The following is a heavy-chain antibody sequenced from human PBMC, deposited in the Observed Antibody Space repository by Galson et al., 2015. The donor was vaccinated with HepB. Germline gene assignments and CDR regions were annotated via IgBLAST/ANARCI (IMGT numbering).Heavy chain of an antibody. V-gene: IGHV5-10-1*01. J-gene: IGHJ4*02. CDR2: IDPSDSYT. CDR3: ARSVWGDDVVAATLFDY. D-gene: IGHD2-15*01. Sequence: QSGAEVKKPGESLRISCKGSGYSFTSYWISWVRQMPGKGLEWMGRIDPSDSYTNYSPSFQGHVTISADKSISTAYLQWSSLKASDTAMYYCARSVWGDDVVAATLFDYWGQGTLVTVSS. CDR1: GYSFTSYW.